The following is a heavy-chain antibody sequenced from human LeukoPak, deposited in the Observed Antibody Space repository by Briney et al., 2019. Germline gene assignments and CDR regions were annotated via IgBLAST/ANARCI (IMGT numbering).Heavy chain of an antibody. CDR1: GFTFSDHY. CDR3: ARDRRPCSWLGVGP. V-gene: IGHV3-11*01. Sequence: GGSLRLSCVASGFTFSDHYMSWMRQAPGKGLEWLSYISNDGTTIYYADSVKGRFTISRDNAKNSLHLQMNSLRAGDTAVYYCARDRRPCSWLGVGPWGQGTLVTVSS. D-gene: IGHD6-13*01. CDR2: ISNDGTTI. J-gene: IGHJ5*02.